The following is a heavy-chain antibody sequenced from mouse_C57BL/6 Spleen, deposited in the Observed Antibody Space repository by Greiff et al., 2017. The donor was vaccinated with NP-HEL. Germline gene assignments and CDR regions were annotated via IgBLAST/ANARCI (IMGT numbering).Heavy chain of an antibody. V-gene: IGHV1-52*01. J-gene: IGHJ4*01. D-gene: IGHD1-3*01. CDR2: IDPSDSDT. Sequence: QVQLQQPGAELVRPGSSVKLSCKASGYTFTSYWMHWVKQRPIQGLEWIGNIDPSDSDTHYNQKFKDKATLTVDKSSSTAYMQLSSLTSVDSAVYYCASSGVNYTMDYWGQGTSVTVSS. CDR1: GYTFTSYW. CDR3: ASSGVNYTMDY.